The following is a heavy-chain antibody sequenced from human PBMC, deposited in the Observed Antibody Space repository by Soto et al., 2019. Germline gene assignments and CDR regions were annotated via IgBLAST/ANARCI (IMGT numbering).Heavy chain of an antibody. Sequence: TLSPTCTVSGGCTSRGGYYWSWIRQHPGKGLEWIGYIYYSGSTYYNPSLKSRVTISVDTSKSQFSLKLSSVTAADTAGYYCARVGVVTAIYAFDIWGQGTMVTV. CDR3: ARVGVVTAIYAFDI. D-gene: IGHD2-21*02. V-gene: IGHV4-31*03. J-gene: IGHJ3*02. CDR1: GGCTSRGGYY. CDR2: IYYSGST.